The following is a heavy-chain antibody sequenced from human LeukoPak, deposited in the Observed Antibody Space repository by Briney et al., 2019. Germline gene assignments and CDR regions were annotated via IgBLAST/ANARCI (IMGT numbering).Heavy chain of an antibody. Sequence: GGSLRLSCAASGFTFSTFAMIWVRQPPGKGLEWVSSIFPSGGEIHYADSVRGRVTISRDNSTSTLSLQMNSLRAEDTAIYNCATYIQVLLPFESWGQGTLVTVSS. CDR1: GFTFSTFA. V-gene: IGHV3-23*01. CDR3: ATYIQVLLPFES. CDR2: IFPSGGEI. D-gene: IGHD5-24*01. J-gene: IGHJ4*02.